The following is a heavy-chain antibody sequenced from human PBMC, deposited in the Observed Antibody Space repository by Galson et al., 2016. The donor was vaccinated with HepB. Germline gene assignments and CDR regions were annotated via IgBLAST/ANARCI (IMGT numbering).Heavy chain of an antibody. V-gene: IGHV5-51*01. CDR3: ARLGGAVPFDY. Sequence: QSGAEVKKPGESLKISCKCSGYSFTNYWIAWVRLMPGKGLEWMGIIHPADSDFKYSPSFRGQITVSADKSITTAYLQWSSLKASDTAMYYCARLGGAVPFDYWGQGTLVTVSS. CDR1: GYSFTNYW. J-gene: IGHJ4*02. D-gene: IGHD2-2*01. CDR2: IHPADSDF.